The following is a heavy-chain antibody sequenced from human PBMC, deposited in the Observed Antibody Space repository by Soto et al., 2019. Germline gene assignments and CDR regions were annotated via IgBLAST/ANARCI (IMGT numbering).Heavy chain of an antibody. J-gene: IGHJ6*02. V-gene: IGHV4-61*01. CDR2: IYYSGST. Sequence: PSETLSLTCTVSGGSVSSGSYHWSWIRQPPGKGLEWIGYIYYSGSTNYNPSLKSRVTISVDTSKNQFSLKLGSVTAADTAVYYCAREQAPLYYAMDVWGQGTTVTVSS. CDR1: GGSVSSGSYH. CDR3: AREQAPLYYAMDV.